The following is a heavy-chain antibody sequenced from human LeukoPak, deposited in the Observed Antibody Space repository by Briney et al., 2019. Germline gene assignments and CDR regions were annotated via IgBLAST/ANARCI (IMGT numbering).Heavy chain of an antibody. Sequence: SETLSLTCTVSGGSISSSSYYWGWIRQPPGKGLEWIGSAYYTGSTYYNPSLKSRVTISVDTSKNQFSLKLGSVTAADTAVYYCARTLRYCTNGVCEGDYWGQGTLVTVSS. CDR1: GGSISSSSYY. CDR3: ARTLRYCTNGVCEGDY. CDR2: AYYTGST. D-gene: IGHD2-8*01. J-gene: IGHJ4*02. V-gene: IGHV4-39*07.